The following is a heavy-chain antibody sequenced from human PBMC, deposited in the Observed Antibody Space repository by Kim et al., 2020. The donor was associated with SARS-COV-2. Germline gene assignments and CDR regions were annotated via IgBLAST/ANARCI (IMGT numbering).Heavy chain of an antibody. V-gene: IGHV3-23*01. CDR2: ISGSGGST. Sequence: GGSLRLSCAASGFTFSSYAMSWVRQAPGKGLEWVSAISGSGGSTYYADSVKGRFTISRDNSKNTLYLQMNSLRAEDTAVYYCASRIAVAGGPPYYYYYYGMDVWGQGTTVTVSS. J-gene: IGHJ6*02. CDR3: ASRIAVAGGPPYYYYYYGMDV. D-gene: IGHD6-19*01. CDR1: GFTFSSYA.